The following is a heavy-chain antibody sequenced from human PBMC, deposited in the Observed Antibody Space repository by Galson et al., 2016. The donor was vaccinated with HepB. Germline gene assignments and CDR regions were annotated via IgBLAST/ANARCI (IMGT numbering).Heavy chain of an antibody. CDR1: GFTFSSYA. V-gene: IGHV3-23*01. J-gene: IGHJ4*02. CDR3: ARDRGFYSSTGD. Sequence: SLRLSCAASGFTFSSYAMSWVRQAPGKGLEWVSSISGDGAPYYVDSMKGRLTISKDNSKDTLYLQMISLRAEDTAVYYCARDRGFYSSTGDWGQGTLVTVSS. CDR2: ISGDGAP. D-gene: IGHD2-2*01.